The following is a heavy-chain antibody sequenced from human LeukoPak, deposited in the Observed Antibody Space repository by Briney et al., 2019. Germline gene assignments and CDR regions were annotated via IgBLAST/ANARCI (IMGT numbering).Heavy chain of an antibody. D-gene: IGHD4-17*01. J-gene: IGHJ4*02. V-gene: IGHV3-23*01. CDR3: AKYYGDYPPGGY. CDR2: ISGSGGST. CDR1: GFTFSSYA. Sequence: GGSLRLSCAASGFTFSSYATSWARQAPGKGLEWVSAISGSGGSTYYADSVKGRFTISRDNSKNTLYLQMNSLRAEDTAVYYCAKYYGDYPPGGYWGQGTLVTVSS.